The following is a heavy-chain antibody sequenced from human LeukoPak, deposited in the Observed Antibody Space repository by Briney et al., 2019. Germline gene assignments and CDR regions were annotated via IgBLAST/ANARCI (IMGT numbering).Heavy chain of an antibody. D-gene: IGHD5-24*01. CDR2: MRQDGDGK. Sequence: QPGGSLRLSCAASGFTFSNYWMSWVRQAPGKGLEWVASMRQDGDGKSYVDSVKGRFTISRDNAKNSLYLQMNSLRAEDTAVYYCARARDGYNSRYYGMDVWGQGTTVTVSS. J-gene: IGHJ6*02. CDR1: GFTFSNYW. CDR3: ARARDGYNSRYYGMDV. V-gene: IGHV3-7*01.